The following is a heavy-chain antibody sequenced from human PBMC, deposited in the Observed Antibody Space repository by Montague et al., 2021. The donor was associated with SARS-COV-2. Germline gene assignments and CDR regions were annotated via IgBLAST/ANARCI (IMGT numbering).Heavy chain of an antibody. Sequence: TLSLTCNVTGATTNTGTHYWGWIRQPPGKVLEWIGSVYYTGKSYYNPSLKSRVTVSVDTSNNYFSLILTSVTAADTAVYYCARLRQGEDHFDYWGRGTLVTVSS. CDR1: GATTNTGTHY. V-gene: IGHV4-39*01. CDR3: ARLRQGEDHFDY. J-gene: IGHJ4*02. D-gene: IGHD3-16*01. CDR2: VYYTGKS.